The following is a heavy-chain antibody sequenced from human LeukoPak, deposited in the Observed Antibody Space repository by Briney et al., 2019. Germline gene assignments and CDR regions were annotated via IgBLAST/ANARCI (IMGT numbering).Heavy chain of an antibody. V-gene: IGHV3-66*01. CDR1: GFTGSSNY. J-gene: IGHJ4*02. CDR3: ARERPLGSSWYLDY. Sequence: GGSLRLSCAASGFTGSSNYMSWVRQAPGKGLEWVSVIYSGGSTYYADSVKGRFTISRDNSKNTLYLQMNSLRAEDTAVYYCARERPLGSSWYLDYWGQGTLVTVSS. CDR2: IYSGGST. D-gene: IGHD6-13*01.